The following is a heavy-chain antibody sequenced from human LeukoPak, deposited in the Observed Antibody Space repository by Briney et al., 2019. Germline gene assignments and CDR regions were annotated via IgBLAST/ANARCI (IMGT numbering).Heavy chain of an antibody. CDR2: IYHSGST. D-gene: IGHD6-19*01. CDR1: GYSISSGYY. Sequence: SETLSLTCAVSGYSISSGYYWGWIRQPPGKGLEWIGSIYHSGSTYYNPSLKSRVTISVDTSKNQFSLKLSSVTAADTAVYYCARAKYSSGWYNWFDPWGQGTLVTVSS. V-gene: IGHV4-38-2*01. J-gene: IGHJ5*02. CDR3: ARAKYSSGWYNWFDP.